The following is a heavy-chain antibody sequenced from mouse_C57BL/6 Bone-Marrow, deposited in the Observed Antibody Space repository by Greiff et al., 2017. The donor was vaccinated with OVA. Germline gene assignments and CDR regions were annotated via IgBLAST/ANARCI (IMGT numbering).Heavy chain of an antibody. CDR2: INPSSGYT. CDR1: GYTFTSYW. J-gene: IGHJ1*03. Sequence: QVQLQQSGAELAKPGASVKLSCKASGYTFTSYWMHWVKQRPGQGLEWIGYINPSSGYTKYNQKFKDKATLTADKSSSTAYMQLSSLTYDDSAVYYCARDYYGSSLYWYFDVWGTGTTVTVSS. V-gene: IGHV1-7*01. D-gene: IGHD1-1*01. CDR3: ARDYYGSSLYWYFDV.